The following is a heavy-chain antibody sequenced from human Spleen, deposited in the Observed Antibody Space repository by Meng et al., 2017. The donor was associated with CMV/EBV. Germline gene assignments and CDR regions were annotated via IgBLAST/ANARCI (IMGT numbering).Heavy chain of an antibody. V-gene: IGHV4-59*01. CDR3: AREHPELQFDY. Sequence: SETLSLTCTVSGGSISSYYWSWIRQPPGKGLEWIGYIYYSGSTKYNPSLKSRVTISVDTSKNQFSLKLSSVIAADTAVYYCAREHPELQFDYWGQGTLVTVSS. CDR2: IYYSGST. J-gene: IGHJ4*02. CDR1: GGSISSYY. D-gene: IGHD1-7*01.